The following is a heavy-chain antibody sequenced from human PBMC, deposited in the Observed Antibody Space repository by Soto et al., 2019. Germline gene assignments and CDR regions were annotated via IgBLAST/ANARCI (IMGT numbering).Heavy chain of an antibody. V-gene: IGHV4-30-4*01. D-gene: IGHD3-3*01. J-gene: IGHJ3*01. CDR2: IYHSGSS. Sequence: QVQLQESGPGLVKPSQTLSVTCTVSGGSITTGDFYWSWIRQAPGKGLEWIGYIYHSGSSHSNTSLRSRVTISVDTSKNQFSLRLSSLTAADTAVYYCAREPALPTIFGEDIHHEGFDLWGQGTLVTVSS. CDR3: AREPALPTIFGEDIHHEGFDL. CDR1: GGSITTGDFY.